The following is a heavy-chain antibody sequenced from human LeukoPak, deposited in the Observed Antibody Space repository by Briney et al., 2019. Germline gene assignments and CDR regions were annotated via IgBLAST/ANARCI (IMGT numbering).Heavy chain of an antibody. CDR2: IYHSGST. V-gene: IGHV4-4*02. J-gene: IGHJ5*02. CDR1: GASISSSYW. CDR3: ARGGGSCSGGTCYVIWFDP. Sequence: SGTLSLTCAVSGASISSSYWWSWVRQPPGKGLEWIAEIYHSGSTGYNPSFKSRVTISLDKSKNQFSLTLYPVTAADTAVYYCARGGGSCSGGTCYVIWFDPWGQGTLVTVSS. D-gene: IGHD2-15*01.